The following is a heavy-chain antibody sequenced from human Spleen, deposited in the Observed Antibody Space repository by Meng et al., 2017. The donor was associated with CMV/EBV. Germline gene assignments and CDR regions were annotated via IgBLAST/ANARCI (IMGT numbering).Heavy chain of an antibody. D-gene: IGHD6-19*01. Sequence: GGSLRLSCAASGFTFSSYWMHWVRQAPGKGLVWVSRINSDGSSTSYADSMKGRFTISRDNAKNTLYLQMNSLRAEDTAVYYCARGAAVAKNYYYGMDVWGQGTTVTVSS. CDR1: GFTFSSYW. J-gene: IGHJ6*02. CDR2: INSDGSST. CDR3: ARGAAVAKNYYYGMDV. V-gene: IGHV3-74*01.